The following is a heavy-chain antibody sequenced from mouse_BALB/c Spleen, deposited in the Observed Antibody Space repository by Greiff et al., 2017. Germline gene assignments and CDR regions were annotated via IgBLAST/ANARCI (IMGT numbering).Heavy chain of an antibody. CDR2: IWAGGGT. CDR3: GRGRWSYAMDY. CDR1: GFSLTSYG. V-gene: IGHV2-9*02. J-gene: IGHJ4*01. D-gene: IGHD2-3*01. Sequence: VKVVESGPGLVAPSQSLSITCTVSGFSLTSYGVHWVRQPPGKGLEWLGVIWAGGGTNYNSALLSRLSTSKDNYKSQVFLKMNSLQTYDTAMYYCGRGRWSYAMDYWGQGTSVTVSS.